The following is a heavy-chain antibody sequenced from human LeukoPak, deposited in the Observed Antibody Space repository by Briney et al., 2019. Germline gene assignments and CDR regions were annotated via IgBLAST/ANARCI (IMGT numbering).Heavy chain of an antibody. CDR2: INHSGST. CDR1: GGSFSGYY. V-gene: IGHV4-34*01. CDR3: ARGPSDIVVVVAATHFDY. D-gene: IGHD2-15*01. Sequence: SETLSLTCAVYGGSFSGYYWSWIRQPPGKGLEWIGEINHSGSTNCNPSLKSRVTISVDTSKNQFSLKLSSVTAADTAVYYCARGPSDIVVVVAATHFDYWGQGTLVTVSS. J-gene: IGHJ4*02.